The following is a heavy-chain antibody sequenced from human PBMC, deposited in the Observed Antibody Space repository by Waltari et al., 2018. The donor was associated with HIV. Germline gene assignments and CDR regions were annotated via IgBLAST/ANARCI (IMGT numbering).Heavy chain of an antibody. Sequence: QVQLVQSGAEVKKPGASVKVSCKASGYTFTGYYMHWVRQAPGQGLGWMGWINPNSGGTNYAQNFQGRVTMTRDTSISTAYMELSRLRSDDTAVYYCARFVRAVTMIVVVNWFDPWGQGTLVTVSS. J-gene: IGHJ5*02. CDR1: GYTFTGYY. CDR2: INPNSGGT. V-gene: IGHV1-2*02. D-gene: IGHD3-22*01. CDR3: ARFVRAVTMIVVVNWFDP.